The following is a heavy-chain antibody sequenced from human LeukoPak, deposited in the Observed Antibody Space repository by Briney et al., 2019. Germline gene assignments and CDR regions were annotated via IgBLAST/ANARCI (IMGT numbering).Heavy chain of an antibody. D-gene: IGHD2-8*01. V-gene: IGHV1-69*05. CDR1: GGTFISYA. J-gene: IGHJ4*02. CDR3: ASGRSRDIVLMVYAALDY. Sequence: SVKVSCKASGGTFISYAISWVRQAPGQGLEWMGGIIPIFCTANYAQKFQGRVTVTTDESTSTAYMELSSLRSEDTAVYYCASGRSRDIVLMVYAALDYWGQGTLVTVSS. CDR2: IIPIFCTA.